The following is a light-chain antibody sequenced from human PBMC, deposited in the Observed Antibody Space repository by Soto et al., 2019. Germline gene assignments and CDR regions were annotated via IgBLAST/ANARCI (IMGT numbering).Light chain of an antibody. Sequence: DIQMTQSPSSLSASVGDRVTITCRASQGIGNYLAWFQQKPGKAPKSLIYDASRFRSGVPSKFSGSGFGTDFTLTISSLQPEDFATYYCQQYNTYPITFGQGTRLEIK. V-gene: IGKV1-16*02. CDR1: QGIGNY. CDR2: DAS. CDR3: QQYNTYPIT. J-gene: IGKJ5*01.